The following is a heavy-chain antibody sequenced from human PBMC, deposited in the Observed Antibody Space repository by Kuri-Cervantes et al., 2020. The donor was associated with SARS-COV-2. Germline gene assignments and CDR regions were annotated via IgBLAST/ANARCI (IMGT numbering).Heavy chain of an antibody. CDR1: GYNFTSYG. D-gene: IGHD3-3*01. CDR3: ARDYWARGVVIMGLYGMDV. Sequence: ASVKVSCKASGYNFTSYGINWVRQAPVQGREWMGWISGYNGNTNYAQKFQGRVTMATDTSTSTAYMDLRSLTSDDTAVYYCARDYWARGVVIMGLYGMDVWGQGTTVTVSS. J-gene: IGHJ6*02. CDR2: ISGYNGNT. V-gene: IGHV1-18*01.